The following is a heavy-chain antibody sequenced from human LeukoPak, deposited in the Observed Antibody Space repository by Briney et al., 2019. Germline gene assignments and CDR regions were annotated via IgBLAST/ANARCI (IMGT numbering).Heavy chain of an antibody. CDR1: GFGFSSYS. J-gene: IGHJ4*02. CDR3: TRDPHALDF. CDR2: IRRDGSRI. V-gene: IGHV3-48*01. Sequence: GGSLRLSCAASGFGFSSYSVNWVRQAPGKGLEWISYIRRDGSRIYYADSVEGRFTISRDNAKNSLYLQMDSLRVEDTAVYYCTRDPHALDFWGQGTLVTVSS. D-gene: IGHD2/OR15-2a*01.